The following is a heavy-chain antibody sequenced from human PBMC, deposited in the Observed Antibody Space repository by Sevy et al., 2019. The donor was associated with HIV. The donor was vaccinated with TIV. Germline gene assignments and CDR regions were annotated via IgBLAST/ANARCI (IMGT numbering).Heavy chain of an antibody. V-gene: IGHV3-21*04. J-gene: IGHJ5*02. CDR3: AKGPSYQLPRNWFDP. CDR1: GFSFSGYS. CDR2: IDTSSAYI. Sequence: GGSLRLSCAASGFSFSGYSFNWVRQAPGKGLEWVSSIDTSSAYIYYADSVKGRFTISRDNAKNSLYLQMSSLRAEDTAVYYCAKGPSYQLPRNWFDPWGQGTLVTVSS. D-gene: IGHD2-2*01.